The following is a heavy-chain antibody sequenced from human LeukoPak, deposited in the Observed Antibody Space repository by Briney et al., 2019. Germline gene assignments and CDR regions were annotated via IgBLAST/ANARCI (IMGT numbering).Heavy chain of an antibody. J-gene: IGHJ3*02. D-gene: IGHD4-17*01. Sequence: SVKVSCKASGGTFSSYAISWVRQAPGQGFEWMGGIIPIFGTANYAQKFQGRVTITADESTSTAYMELSSLRSEDTAVYYRARRGYGDLDAFDIWGQGTMVTVSS. CDR3: ARRGYGDLDAFDI. CDR2: IIPIFGTA. CDR1: GGTFSSYA. V-gene: IGHV1-69*13.